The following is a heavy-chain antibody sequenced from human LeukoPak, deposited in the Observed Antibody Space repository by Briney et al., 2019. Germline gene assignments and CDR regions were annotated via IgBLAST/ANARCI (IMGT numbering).Heavy chain of an antibody. CDR2: ISGSGGST. CDR3: AKDTRAGG. CDR1: GFTFSNFA. Sequence: GGSLRLSCAASGFTFSNFAVSWVRQAPGKGLEWVSAISGSGGSTYYADSVKGRFTISRDNSKNTLFLQMNSLRAEDTAVYYCAKDTRAGGWGQGTLVTVSS. D-gene: IGHD1-26*01. J-gene: IGHJ4*02. V-gene: IGHV3-23*01.